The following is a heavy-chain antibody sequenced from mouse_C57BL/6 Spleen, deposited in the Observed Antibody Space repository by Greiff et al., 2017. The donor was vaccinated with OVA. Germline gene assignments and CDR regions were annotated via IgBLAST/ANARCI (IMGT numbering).Heavy chain of an antibody. Sequence: QVQLQQPGAELVMPGASVKLSCKASGYTFTSYWMHWVKQRPGQGLEWIGEIDPSDSYTNYNQKFKGKSTLTEDKSSSTAYMQLSSLTSEDSAVYYCATYSNYYYAMDYWGQGTSVTVSS. CDR3: ATYSNYYYAMDY. CDR1: GYTFTSYW. CDR2: IDPSDSYT. D-gene: IGHD2-5*01. V-gene: IGHV1-69*01. J-gene: IGHJ4*01.